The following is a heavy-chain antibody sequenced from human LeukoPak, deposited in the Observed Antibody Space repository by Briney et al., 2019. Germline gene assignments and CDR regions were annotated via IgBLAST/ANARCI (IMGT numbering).Heavy chain of an antibody. CDR2: INPDGSTT. CDR1: GFTPSGYW. Sequence: GGSLRLSCTASGFTPSGYWIHWVRQAPGKGLVWVARINPDGSTTSYADSVQGRITISRDNAKDTLYLQMHSLRVEDTAVYYCARDFHGDHDYWGQGTLVTVSS. CDR3: ARDFHGDHDY. D-gene: IGHD4-17*01. V-gene: IGHV3-74*01. J-gene: IGHJ4*02.